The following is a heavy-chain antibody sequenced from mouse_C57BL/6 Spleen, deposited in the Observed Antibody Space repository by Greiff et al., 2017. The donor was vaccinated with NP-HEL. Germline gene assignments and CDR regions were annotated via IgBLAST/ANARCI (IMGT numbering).Heavy chain of an antibody. J-gene: IGHJ2*01. CDR2: IDPEDGEN. CDR3: ASGDYDN. V-gene: IGHV14-2*01. CDR1: GFNINDYF. Sequence: VQLKQSGAELVKPGASVKLSCTASGFNINDYFMHWVKQRTEQGLAWIGRIDPEDGENKYAPKFQGKATITADTSSSTADLQLSSLTSEDTAVYDCASGDYDNWGQGTTLTVSS. D-gene: IGHD2-4*01.